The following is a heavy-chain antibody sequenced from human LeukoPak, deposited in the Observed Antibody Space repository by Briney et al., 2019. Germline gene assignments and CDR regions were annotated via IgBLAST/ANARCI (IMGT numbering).Heavy chain of an antibody. Sequence: ASVKVSCKASGYTFTSYYMHWVRQAPGQGLEWMRIINPSGGSTSYAQKFQGRVTMTTDTSTSTAYMELRSLRSDDTAVYYCARGGQLDYWGQGTLVTVSS. CDR1: GYTFTSYY. J-gene: IGHJ4*02. CDR2: INPSGGST. CDR3: ARGGQLDY. V-gene: IGHV1-46*01. D-gene: IGHD3-16*01.